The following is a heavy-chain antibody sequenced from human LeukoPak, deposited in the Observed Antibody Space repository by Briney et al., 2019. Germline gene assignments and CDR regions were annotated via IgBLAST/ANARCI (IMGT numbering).Heavy chain of an antibody. CDR2: IYHSGST. CDR3: ARGYYFDY. J-gene: IGHJ4*02. Sequence: SQTLSLTCAVSGGSISSGGYSWSWIRQPPGKGLEWIGYIYHSGSTYYNPSLKSRVTISVDRSKNQFSLKLSSVTAADTAVYYCARGYYFDYWGQGTLVTVSS. V-gene: IGHV4-30-2*01. CDR1: GGSISSGGYS.